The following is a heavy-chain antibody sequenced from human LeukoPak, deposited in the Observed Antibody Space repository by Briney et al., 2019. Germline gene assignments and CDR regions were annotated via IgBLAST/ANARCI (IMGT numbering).Heavy chain of an antibody. CDR3: ASSSRGLDYGYRYFDS. CDR1: GGSISSYY. D-gene: IGHD4-17*01. J-gene: IGHJ4*02. Sequence: SETLSLTCTVSGGSISSYYWSWIRQPPGKGPEWIGYIYYSGSTNYNPSLKSRVTMSVDTSKNQFSLKMSSVTAADTAVYYCASSSRGLDYGYRYFDSWGQGYLVTV. CDR2: IYYSGST. V-gene: IGHV4-59*01.